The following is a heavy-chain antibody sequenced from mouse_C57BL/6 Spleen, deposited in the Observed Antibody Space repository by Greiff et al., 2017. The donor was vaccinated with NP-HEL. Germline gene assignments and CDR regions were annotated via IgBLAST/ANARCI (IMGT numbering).Heavy chain of an antibody. CDR1: GFTFSDYG. V-gene: IGHV5-17*01. Sequence: EVQVVESGGGLVKPGGSLKLSCAPSGFTFSDYGMHWVRQAPEKGLEWVAYISSGSSTIYYADTVKGRFTISRDNAKNTLFLQMTSLRSEDTAMYYCARKPGYYYGLDYWGQGTSVTVSS. J-gene: IGHJ4*01. CDR3: ARKPGYYYGLDY. CDR2: ISSGSSTI.